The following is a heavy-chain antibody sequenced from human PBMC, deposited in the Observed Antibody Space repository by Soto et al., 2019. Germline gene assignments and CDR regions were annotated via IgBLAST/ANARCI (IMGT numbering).Heavy chain of an antibody. CDR2: IHGGSGDT. CDR1: GYTFSTYA. CDR3: ARGWNYYVDY. D-gene: IGHD3-10*01. J-gene: IGHJ4*02. Sequence: QVQLVESGAEVKKPGASVKVSCKASGYTFSTYAMHWVRRAPGQRLEWMGWIHGGSGDTEYSQKFHGRVTITRDTSASTAYIEVSSLRSEDTAVYYCARGWNYYVDYWGQGTLVAVSS. V-gene: IGHV1-3*01.